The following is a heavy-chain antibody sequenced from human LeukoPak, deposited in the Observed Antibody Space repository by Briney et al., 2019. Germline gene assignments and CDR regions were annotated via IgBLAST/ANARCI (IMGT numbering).Heavy chain of an antibody. CDR2: ISGSGGST. V-gene: IGHV3-23*01. Sequence: PGGSLRLSCAASGFTFSSYAMSWVRQAPGKGLEWVSAISGSGGSTYYADSVRGRFTISRDNSKNTLYLQMNSLRAEDTAVYYCAKKWSGGDSSVVAADLDYWGQGTLVTVSS. CDR1: GFTFSSYA. D-gene: IGHD2-15*01. J-gene: IGHJ4*02. CDR3: AKKWSGGDSSVVAADLDY.